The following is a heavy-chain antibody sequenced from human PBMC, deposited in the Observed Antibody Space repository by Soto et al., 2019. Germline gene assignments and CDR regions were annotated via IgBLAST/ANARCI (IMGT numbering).Heavy chain of an antibody. J-gene: IGHJ4*02. V-gene: IGHV3-23*01. D-gene: IGHD3-22*01. CDR2: IGGDGGSP. CDR3: ARDEITMIVVDYYFDY. Sequence: GGSLRLSCAASRFTFSDYAMSWVRQAPGKGLEWVSVIGGDGGSPYYADSVKGRFTVSRDNSKNTLYLQMDSLRAEDTAVYYCARDEITMIVVDYYFDYWGQGALVTVSS. CDR1: RFTFSDYA.